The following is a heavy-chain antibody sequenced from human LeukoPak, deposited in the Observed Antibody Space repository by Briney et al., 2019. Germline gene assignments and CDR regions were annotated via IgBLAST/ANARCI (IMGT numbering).Heavy chain of an antibody. J-gene: IGHJ4*02. Sequence: PSETLSLTCAVYGGSFSGYYWSLIRQPPGKGLEWIGEINHSGSTNYNPSLKSRVTISVDTSKNQFSLKLSSVTAADTAVYYCARGSYNPHHYDFWSGYSGSYFDYWGQGTLVTVSS. CDR3: ARGSYNPHHYDFWSGYSGSYFDY. V-gene: IGHV4-34*01. CDR2: INHSGST. D-gene: IGHD3-3*01. CDR1: GGSFSGYY.